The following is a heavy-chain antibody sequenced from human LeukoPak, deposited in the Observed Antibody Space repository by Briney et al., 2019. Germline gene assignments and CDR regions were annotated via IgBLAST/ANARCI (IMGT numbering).Heavy chain of an antibody. J-gene: IGHJ4*02. CDR3: AKDGDYDILTGWSYTLYYLDY. V-gene: IGHV3-30*04. CDR1: GFTFSSYA. CDR2: ISYDGSNK. D-gene: IGHD3-9*01. Sequence: PGGSLRLSCAASGFTFSSYAMHWVRQAPGKGLEWVAVISYDGSNKYYADSVKGRFTISRDNSKNTLYLQMNSLRAEDTAVYYCAKDGDYDILTGWSYTLYYLDYWGQGTLVTVSS.